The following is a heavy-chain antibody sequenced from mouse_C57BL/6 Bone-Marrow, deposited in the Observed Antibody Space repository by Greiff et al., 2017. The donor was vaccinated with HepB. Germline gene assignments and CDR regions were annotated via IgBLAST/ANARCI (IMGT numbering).Heavy chain of an antibody. D-gene: IGHD1-1*01. Sequence: EGMLVESEGGLVQPGSSMKLSCTASGFTFSDYYMAWVRQVPEKGLEWVANINYDGSSTYYLDSLKSRFIISRDNAKNILYLQMSSLKSEDTATYYCARDRNYGSFDYWGHGTTLTVSS. CDR2: INYDGSST. J-gene: IGHJ2*01. CDR1: GFTFSDYY. V-gene: IGHV5-16*01. CDR3: ARDRNYGSFDY.